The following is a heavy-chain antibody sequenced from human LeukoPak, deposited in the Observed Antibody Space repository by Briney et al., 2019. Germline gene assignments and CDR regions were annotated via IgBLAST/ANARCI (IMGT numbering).Heavy chain of an antibody. CDR3: AKVTAAAGPFDY. J-gene: IGHJ4*02. CDR1: GFTFSIYA. CDR2: ISSSGGDT. D-gene: IGHD6-13*01. V-gene: IGHV3-23*01. Sequence: GGSLRLSCAASGFTFSIYAMSWVRQAPGKGLEWVSVISSSGGDTYYADSVKGRFTISRDNSKNTLYLQMNSLRAEDTAVYYCAKVTAAAGPFDYWGQGTLVTVSS.